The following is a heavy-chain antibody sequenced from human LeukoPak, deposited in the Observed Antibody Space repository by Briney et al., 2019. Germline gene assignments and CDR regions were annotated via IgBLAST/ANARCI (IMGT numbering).Heavy chain of an antibody. J-gene: IGHJ5*02. Sequence: QPGGSLRLSCAASGFTFSSYAMHWVRQAPGKGLEWVAVISYDGSNKYYADSVKGRFTISRDNSKNTLYLQMNSLRAEDTAVYYCARSFYSGSFIDWFDPWGQGTLVTVSS. CDR1: GFTFSSYA. CDR3: ARSFYSGSFIDWFDP. D-gene: IGHD1-26*01. V-gene: IGHV3-30-3*01. CDR2: ISYDGSNK.